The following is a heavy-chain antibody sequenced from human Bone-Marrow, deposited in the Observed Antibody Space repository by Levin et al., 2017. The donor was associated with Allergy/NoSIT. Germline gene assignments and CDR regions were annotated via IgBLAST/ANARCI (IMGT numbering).Heavy chain of an antibody. CDR1: GGSISSSTFY. V-gene: IGHV4-39*02. J-gene: IGHJ5*02. CDR2: IYYSGGT. CDR3: ARLGRRVTMARGLFHWFDT. Sequence: SQTLSLTCTVSGGSISSSTFYWGWVRQPPGKGLEWIASIYYSGGTYYNPSLKSRVTISVDTSKNHFSLNLTSVTAADRAVYYCARLGRRVTMARGLFHWFDTWGQGAEVTVSS. D-gene: IGHD3-10*01.